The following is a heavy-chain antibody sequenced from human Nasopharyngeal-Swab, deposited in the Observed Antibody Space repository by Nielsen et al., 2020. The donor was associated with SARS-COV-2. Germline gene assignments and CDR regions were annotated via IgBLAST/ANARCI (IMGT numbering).Heavy chain of an antibody. CDR3: ARDVSGNY. D-gene: IGHD5/OR15-5a*01. Sequence: VRQMPGKGLEWMGRIDPSDSYTNCGPSFQGHVTISVDKSISAAYLQWTSLKASDTAMYYCARDVSGNYWGQGTLVTVSS. CDR2: IDPSDSYT. V-gene: IGHV5-10-1*01. J-gene: IGHJ4*02.